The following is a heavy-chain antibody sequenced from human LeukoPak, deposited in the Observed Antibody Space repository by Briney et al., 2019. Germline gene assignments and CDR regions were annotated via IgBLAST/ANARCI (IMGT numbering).Heavy chain of an antibody. CDR3: ARGENSGSYFSYFDS. Sequence: PSETLSLACAVYGGPFRVHYWIGFRQPPGKGLDGFGEIDHTGRSTYNPSLTSRVTISKDSSKNQFTLSLGSVIAADTAVYFCARGENSGSYFSYFDSWAQGTPATVSS. D-gene: IGHD3-10*01. CDR2: IDHTGRS. V-gene: IGHV4-34*01. CDR1: GGPFRVHY. J-gene: IGHJ5*01.